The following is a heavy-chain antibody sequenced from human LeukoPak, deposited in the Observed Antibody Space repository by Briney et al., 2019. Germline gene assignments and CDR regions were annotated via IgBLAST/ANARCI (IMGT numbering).Heavy chain of an antibody. V-gene: IGHV4-39*07. J-gene: IGHJ4*02. CDR1: GGSISSSSYY. CDR2: IYYSATT. Sequence: SETLSLTCTVSGGSISSSSYYWGWIRQPPGKGLEWIGSIYYSATTYYSPSLKSRVTISVDTSKNQFSLKLSSVTAADTAVYYCARAPLFDIVVVPAAMDTPFYFDYWGQGTLVTVSS. D-gene: IGHD2-2*01. CDR3: ARAPLFDIVVVPAAMDTPFYFDY.